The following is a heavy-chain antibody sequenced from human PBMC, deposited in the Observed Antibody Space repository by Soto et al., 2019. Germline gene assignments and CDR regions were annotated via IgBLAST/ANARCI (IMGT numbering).Heavy chain of an antibody. CDR2: INPYNGNT. D-gene: IGHD4-17*01. Sequence: VASVKVSCKASGYTFNTYGITWVRQAPGQGLEWMGWINPYNGNTKFAQKLQDRVTMTTATSTSTAYMELASLRSDDTAVYYCARGCIAVTTHLCYWGQGTLVTVSS. CDR1: GYTFNTYG. V-gene: IGHV1-18*01. CDR3: ARGCIAVTTHLCY. J-gene: IGHJ4*02.